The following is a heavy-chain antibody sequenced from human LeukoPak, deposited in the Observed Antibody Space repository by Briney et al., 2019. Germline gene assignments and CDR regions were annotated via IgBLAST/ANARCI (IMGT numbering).Heavy chain of an antibody. V-gene: IGHV3-7*01. D-gene: IGHD1-7*01. CDR3: ARAGSNWNYVY. J-gene: IGHJ4*02. Sequence: PGGSLRLSCAASGFTFRGFLMSWVRQTPGKGLEWVANIKQDGSEKYYADSVKGRFTISRDNTKNSLSLQINSLRAEDTAVYYCARAGSNWNYVYWGQGTLVTVSS. CDR1: GFTFRGFL. CDR2: IKQDGSEK.